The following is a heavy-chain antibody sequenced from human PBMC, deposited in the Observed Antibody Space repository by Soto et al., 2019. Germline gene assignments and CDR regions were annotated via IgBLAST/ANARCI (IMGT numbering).Heavy chain of an antibody. J-gene: IGHJ4*02. CDR3: AKDRRAGGNYGLYSDF. V-gene: IGHV3-23*01. Sequence: EVQLLESGGGLVQPGGSLRLSCAASGFTFSSYGMTWVRQAPGKGLEWVSFSSATGAGTYYADSVKGRFTISGDNSKNTLYLHMTSLTADDKAVYYCAKDRRAGGNYGLYSDFWGQGALVIVSS. D-gene: IGHD1-7*01. CDR1: GFTFSSYG. CDR2: SSATGAGT.